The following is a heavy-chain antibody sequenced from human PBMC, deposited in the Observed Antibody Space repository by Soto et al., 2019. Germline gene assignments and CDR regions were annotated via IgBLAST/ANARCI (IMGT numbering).Heavy chain of an antibody. D-gene: IGHD5-12*01. J-gene: IGHJ4*02. CDR1: GFTVSSNY. Sequence: EVQLVESGGGLIQPGGSLRLSCAASGFTVSSNYMSWVRQAPGKGLEWVSVIYSGGSTYYADSVKGRFTISRDNSKNTLYLPMNSLRAEDTAVYYCARAFARDGYNYVFFDYWGQGTLVTVSS. CDR2: IYSGGST. CDR3: ARAFARDGYNYVFFDY. V-gene: IGHV3-53*01.